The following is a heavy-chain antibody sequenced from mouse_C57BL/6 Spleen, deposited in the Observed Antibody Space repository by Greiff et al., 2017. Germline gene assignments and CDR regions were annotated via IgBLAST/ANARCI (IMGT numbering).Heavy chain of an antibody. Sequence: QVQLLQPGAELVRPGSSVKLSCKASGYTFTSYWMHWVKQRPIQGLEWIGNIDPSVSETHYNQKFKDKSTLTIDKSSSTAYMQISSLTSEDTAVYYSARTLNWIHYAMDYWGQGTSVTVSS. D-gene: IGHD4-1*01. CDR3: ARTLNWIHYAMDY. J-gene: IGHJ4*01. V-gene: IGHV1-52*01. CDR1: GYTFTSYW. CDR2: IDPSVSET.